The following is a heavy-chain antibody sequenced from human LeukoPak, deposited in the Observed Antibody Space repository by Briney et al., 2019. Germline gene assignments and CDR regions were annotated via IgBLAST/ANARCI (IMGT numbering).Heavy chain of an antibody. CDR2: IYYSGST. CDR1: GGSISSSSYY. V-gene: IGHV4-39*01. J-gene: IGHJ4*02. CDR3: ARLRGSYGILTGYSYYFDY. Sequence: ASETLSLTCTVSGGSISSSSYYWGWIRQPPGKGLEWIGSIYYSGSTYYNPSLKSRVTISVDTSKNQFSLKLSSVTAADTAVYYCARLRGSYGILTGYSYYFDYWGQGTLVTVSS. D-gene: IGHD3-9*01.